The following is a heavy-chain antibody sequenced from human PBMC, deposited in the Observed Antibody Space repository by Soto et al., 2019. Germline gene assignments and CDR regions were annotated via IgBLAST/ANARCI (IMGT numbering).Heavy chain of an antibody. D-gene: IGHD6-19*01. Sequence: QVTLKESGPVLVKPTETLTLTCTVSGFSLTNARMGVSWIRQPPGKALEWLAHISSNDEKSYRITLMTRLTISKDTSKSQVVLTVTNVDPEDTATYYCARTMQGEDYSSGCFDNWGQGTPVTVSS. CDR3: ARTMQGEDYSSGCFDN. V-gene: IGHV2-26*01. J-gene: IGHJ4*02. CDR2: ISSNDEK. CDR1: GFSLTNARMG.